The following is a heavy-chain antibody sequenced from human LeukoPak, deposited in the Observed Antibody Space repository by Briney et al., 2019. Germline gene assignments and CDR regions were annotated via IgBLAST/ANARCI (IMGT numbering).Heavy chain of an antibody. CDR2: INPSGGST. D-gene: IGHD4-17*01. V-gene: IGHV1-46*01. CDR1: GYTFTSYY. CDR3: VRDRSRRYGDYADY. J-gene: IGHJ4*02. Sequence: GASVKVSCKASGYTFTSYYMHWVRQAPGQGLEWMGIINPSGGSTSYARKFQGRVTMTRDTSTSTVHMELSSLRSEDTAVYYCVRDRSRRYGDYADYWGQGTLVTVSS.